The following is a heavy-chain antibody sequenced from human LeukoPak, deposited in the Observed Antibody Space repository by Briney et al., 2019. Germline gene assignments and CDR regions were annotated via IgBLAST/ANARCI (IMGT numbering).Heavy chain of an antibody. Sequence: PSESLSLTCTASGCSFSSYYWSWIRQPPGKGLEWIGSIYYSGSTNYNPSLKSRVTISVDTSKNQFSLKLSSVTAADAAVYYCAKGPTIFGVVIVYYDCYGMDVWGQGTTVTVSS. V-gene: IGHV4-59*01. J-gene: IGHJ6*02. D-gene: IGHD3-3*01. CDR1: GCSFSSYY. CDR3: AKGPTIFGVVIVYYDCYGMDV. CDR2: IYYSGST.